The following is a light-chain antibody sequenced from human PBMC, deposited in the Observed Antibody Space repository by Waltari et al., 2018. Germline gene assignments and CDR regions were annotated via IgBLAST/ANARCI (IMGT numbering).Light chain of an antibody. V-gene: IGKV3-11*01. CDR3: QQRNYRELT. CDR2: DAT. Sequence: EIVLTQSPATLSLSPGERATLSCRASQSVSSYLAWYQKKLGQAPRLLIHDATNRDNGIPAMFSCSGSGTDFTLTISSLEPEDFAVYYCQQRNYRELTFGGGTKVEIK. J-gene: IGKJ4*01. CDR1: QSVSSY.